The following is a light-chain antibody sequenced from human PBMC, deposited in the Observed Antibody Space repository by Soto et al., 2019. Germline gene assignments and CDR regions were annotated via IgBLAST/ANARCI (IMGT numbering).Light chain of an antibody. CDR3: QQYNYWPPLT. CDR2: GAS. Sequence: EIVMTQSPATLSVSPGERATLSCRASQSVGRNLAWYQQKPGQAPRLLISGASTRATDIPARFSGSGSGTEFTLTISSLQSEDFAVYFCQQYNYWPPLTFGGATKVEIK. V-gene: IGKV3-15*01. CDR1: QSVGRN. J-gene: IGKJ4*01.